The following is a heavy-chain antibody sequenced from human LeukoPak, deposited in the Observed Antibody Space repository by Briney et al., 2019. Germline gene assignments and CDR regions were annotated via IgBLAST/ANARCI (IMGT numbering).Heavy chain of an antibody. CDR1: GFTFSSYG. Sequence: PGGSLRLSCAASGFTFSSYGMHWVRQAPGKGLEWVAVMWYDGSNKYYADSVKGRFTISRDNSKNTLYLQMNSLRAEDTAVYYCAKDPLPLDYGGNSGYFDYWGQGTLVTVSS. CDR3: AKDPLPLDYGGNSGYFDY. V-gene: IGHV3-30*02. CDR2: MWYDGSNK. D-gene: IGHD4-23*01. J-gene: IGHJ4*02.